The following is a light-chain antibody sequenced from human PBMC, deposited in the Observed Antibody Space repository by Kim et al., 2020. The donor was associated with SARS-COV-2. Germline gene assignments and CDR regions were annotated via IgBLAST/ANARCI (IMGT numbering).Light chain of an antibody. J-gene: IGLJ2*01. CDR2: DIT. CDR1: SSDVGGYNY. V-gene: IGLV2-14*03. Sequence: QSALTQPASVSGSPGQSITISCTGTSSDVGGYNYVSWYQQHPGRAPKLLIYDITNRPSGVSIRFSGSRSGNTASLTISGLQAEDEAVYYCNAYTRTSALVFGGGTQLTVL. CDR3: NAYTRTSALV.